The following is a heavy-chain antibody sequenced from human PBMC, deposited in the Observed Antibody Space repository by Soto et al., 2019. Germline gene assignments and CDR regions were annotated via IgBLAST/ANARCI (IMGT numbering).Heavy chain of an antibody. CDR1: GGSISSYY. V-gene: IGHV4-59*08. D-gene: IGHD6-13*01. CDR2: IYYSGST. CDR3: AGIAAAGTSWFDP. J-gene: IGHJ5*02. Sequence: SETLSLTCTVSGGSISSYYWSWIRQPPGKGLEWIGYIYYSGSTNYNPSLKSRVTISVDTSKNQFSLKLSSVTAADTAVYYCAGIAAAGTSWFDPWGQGTLVTVSS.